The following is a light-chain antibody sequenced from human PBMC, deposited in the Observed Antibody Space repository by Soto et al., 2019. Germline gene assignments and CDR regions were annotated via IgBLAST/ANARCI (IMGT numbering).Light chain of an antibody. V-gene: IGLV2-23*02. Sequence: QSALTQPASVSGSPGQSITISCTGTSSDVGAYNLVSWYQQHPGKAPKLMIYEVSKRPSGFSDRFSGSKSGNTASLTISGLQAEDEADFYCCSYAGSIRVFGTGTKLTVL. CDR1: SSDVGAYNL. CDR3: CSYAGSIRV. CDR2: EVS. J-gene: IGLJ1*01.